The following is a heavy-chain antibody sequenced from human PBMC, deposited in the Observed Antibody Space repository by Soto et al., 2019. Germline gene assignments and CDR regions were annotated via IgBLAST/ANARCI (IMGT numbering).Heavy chain of an antibody. CDR3: ARPLWRNDYNWGYFDL. Sequence: QVQLVESGGGVVQPGRSLRLSCAASGFTFSSYAMHWVRQAPGKGLEGVAVISYDGSNKYYADSVKGRFTISRDNSKNTLYLHMNSLRAEDTAVYYCARPLWRNDYNWGYFDLWGRGTLVTVSS. CDR1: GFTFSSYA. D-gene: IGHD4-4*01. CDR2: ISYDGSNK. J-gene: IGHJ2*01. V-gene: IGHV3-30-3*01.